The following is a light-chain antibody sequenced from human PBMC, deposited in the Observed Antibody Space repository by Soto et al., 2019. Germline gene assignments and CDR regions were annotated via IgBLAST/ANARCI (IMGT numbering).Light chain of an antibody. CDR2: DVS. CDR3: SSYAGNRNVV. Sequence: QSALTQPPSASGSPGQSVTIPCTGTSSDIGDYNYVSWFQHHPGKAPKLLIYDVSKRPSGVPDRFSGSKSGNTASLTVSGLQAEDESDYYCSSYAGNRNVVFGGGTKLTVL. CDR1: SSDIGDYNY. J-gene: IGLJ2*01. V-gene: IGLV2-8*01.